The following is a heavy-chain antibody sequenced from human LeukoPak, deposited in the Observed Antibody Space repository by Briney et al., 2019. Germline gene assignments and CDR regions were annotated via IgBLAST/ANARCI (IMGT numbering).Heavy chain of an antibody. CDR3: AHSSKAGSYGNDAFDI. D-gene: IGHD1-26*01. CDR1: GFSLSTSGVG. Sequence: SGPTLVEPTQTLTLTCTFSGFSLSTSGVGVGWIRQPPGEALEWLALIYWDDDKRYSPSLKSRLTITKDTSKNQVVLTMTNMDPVDTATYYCAHSSKAGSYGNDAFDIWGQGTMVTVSS. V-gene: IGHV2-5*02. J-gene: IGHJ3*02. CDR2: IYWDDDK.